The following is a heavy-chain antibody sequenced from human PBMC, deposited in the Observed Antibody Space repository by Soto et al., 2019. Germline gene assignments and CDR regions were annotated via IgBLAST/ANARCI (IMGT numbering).Heavy chain of an antibody. J-gene: IGHJ6*02. CDR3: ARDYYYDSSGYGVDSTHYGMDV. Sequence: EVQLVESGGGLVQPGGSLRLSCADSGFTFSSYSMNWVRQAPGKGLEWVSYISSSSSTIYYADSVKGRFTISRDNAKNSLYLQMNSLRDEDTAVYYCARDYYYDSSGYGVDSTHYGMDVWGQGTTVTVSS. CDR1: GFTFSSYS. CDR2: ISSSSSTI. D-gene: IGHD3-22*01. V-gene: IGHV3-48*02.